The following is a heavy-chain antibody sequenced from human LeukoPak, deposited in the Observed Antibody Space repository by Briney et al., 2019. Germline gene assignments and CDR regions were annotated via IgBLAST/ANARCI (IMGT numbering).Heavy chain of an antibody. CDR1: GGTFSSYA. D-gene: IGHD3-22*01. CDR3: ASKYYYDSSGSFDY. V-gene: IGHV1-69*05. Sequence: GASVKVSCEASGGTFSSYAISWVRQAPGQGLEWMGKIIPIFGTANYAQKFQGRVTITTDESTSTAYTELSSLRSEDTAVYYCASKYYYDSSGSFDYWGQGTLVTVSS. J-gene: IGHJ4*02. CDR2: IIPIFGTA.